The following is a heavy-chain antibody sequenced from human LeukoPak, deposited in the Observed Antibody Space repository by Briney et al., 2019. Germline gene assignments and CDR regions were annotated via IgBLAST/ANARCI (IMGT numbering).Heavy chain of an antibody. CDR1: GGSISSYY. J-gene: IGHJ5*02. CDR2: IYYSGST. Sequence: KSSETLSLTCTVSGGSISSYYWSWIRQPPGKGLEWIGYIYYSGSTNYNPSLKSRVTISVDTSKNQFSLKLSSVSAADTAVYYCARDQSPYADYGFDPWGQGTLVTVSS. CDR3: ARDQSPYADYGFDP. V-gene: IGHV4-59*01. D-gene: IGHD4-17*01.